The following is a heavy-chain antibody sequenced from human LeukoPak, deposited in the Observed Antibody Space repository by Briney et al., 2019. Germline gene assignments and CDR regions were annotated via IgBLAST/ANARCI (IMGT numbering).Heavy chain of an antibody. Sequence: RGSLRLSCAASGFTFSNYWIHWVRQVPGKGLVWVSRVSGDGGVTNHAGSVKGRFTISRDNAKNTLYLQMNSLRADDTAVYYCARAKPADFDLWGRGTLVTVSS. J-gene: IGHJ2*01. V-gene: IGHV3-74*01. CDR3: ARAKPADFDL. CDR1: GFTFSNYW. CDR2: VSGDGGVT.